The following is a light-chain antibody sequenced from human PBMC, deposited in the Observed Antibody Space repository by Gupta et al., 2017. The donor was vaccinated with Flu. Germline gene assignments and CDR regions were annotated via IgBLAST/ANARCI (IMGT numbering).Light chain of an antibody. CDR3: QQSYRLAT. Sequence: DIEMTQSPSSLSASVGDRVTITCRASQSISTFLNWYQHKPGKAPKLLISTASSLHSGVPSRFSASGSGTDFSLTISSLQPEDIATYYCQQSYRLATFGQGTKVEIK. CDR2: TAS. J-gene: IGKJ1*01. V-gene: IGKV1-39*01. CDR1: QSISTF.